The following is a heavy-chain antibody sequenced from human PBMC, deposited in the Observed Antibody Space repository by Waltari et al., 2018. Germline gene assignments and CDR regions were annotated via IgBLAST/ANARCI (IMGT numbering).Heavy chain of an antibody. CDR1: GGSINSGDYY. D-gene: IGHD3-16*01. V-gene: IGHV4-30-4*08. J-gene: IGHJ3*02. Sequence: QVQLQESGPGLVKPSQTLSLICTVSGGSINSGDYYWNWIVQTPGKGLEWIGYIYYSGDTYYNPSLKTRVTMSVDTSKNQFSRNLNSVTATDTAVYYCATVGVLIPGNVFDIWGQGTMVTVSS. CDR3: ATVGVLIPGNVFDI. CDR2: IYYSGDT.